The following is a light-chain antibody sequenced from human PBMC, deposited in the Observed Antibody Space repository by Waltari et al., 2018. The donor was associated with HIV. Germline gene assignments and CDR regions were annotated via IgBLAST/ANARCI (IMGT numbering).Light chain of an antibody. J-gene: IGKJ4*01. CDR3: QQLNIFPLT. V-gene: IGKV1-9*01. Sequence: DIQLTQSPSFLSASVGDRVTITCRASQYINNHFAWYQQNPGKAPKLLIFAASTLQSGVPSRFSGSASGTEFTLTISSLQPEDFATYYCQQLNIFPLTFGGGTKVDIK. CDR1: QYINNH. CDR2: AAS.